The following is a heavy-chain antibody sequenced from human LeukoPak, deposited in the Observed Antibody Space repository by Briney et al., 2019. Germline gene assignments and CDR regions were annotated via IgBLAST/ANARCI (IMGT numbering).Heavy chain of an antibody. CDR3: ARHQTYYDFWSGYYTGWFDP. J-gene: IGHJ5*02. D-gene: IGHD3-3*01. CDR2: IYTSGST. CDR1: GGSISSYY. V-gene: IGHV4-4*09. Sequence: SETLSLTCTVSGGSISSYYWSWIRQPPGKGLEWIGYIYTSGSTNYNPSLKSRVTISVDTSKNQFSLKLSSVIAADTAVYYCARHQTYYDFWSGYYTGWFDPWGQGTLVTVSS.